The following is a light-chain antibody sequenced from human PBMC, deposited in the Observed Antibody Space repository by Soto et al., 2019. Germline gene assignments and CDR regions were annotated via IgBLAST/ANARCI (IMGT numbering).Light chain of an antibody. CDR1: QSVSNNY. V-gene: IGKV3-20*01. J-gene: IGKJ5*01. Sequence: EIVLTQSPGTLSLSPWEIATLSCRASQSVSNNYLAWYQQKPGQAPRLPIYGASTRATDVPDRFSGSGSGSDFTLTISSLQPEDFATYYCQQSYSTPITFGQGTRLEIK. CDR2: GAS. CDR3: QQSYSTPIT.